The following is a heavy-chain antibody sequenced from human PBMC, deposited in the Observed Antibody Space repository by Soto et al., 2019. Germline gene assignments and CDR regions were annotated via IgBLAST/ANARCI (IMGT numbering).Heavy chain of an antibody. J-gene: IGHJ6*02. CDR1: GGSISSSSYY. CDR2: IYYSGST. Sequence: SETLSLTFTVSGGSISSSSYYWGGIRQPPGKGLEWIGSIYYSGSTYYNPSLKSRVTISIDTSKNQFSLKLSSVTAADTAVYYCATRRTGYSSSWYYYYGMDVWGQGTTVTVSS. D-gene: IGHD6-13*01. CDR3: ATRRTGYSSSWYYYYGMDV. V-gene: IGHV4-39*01.